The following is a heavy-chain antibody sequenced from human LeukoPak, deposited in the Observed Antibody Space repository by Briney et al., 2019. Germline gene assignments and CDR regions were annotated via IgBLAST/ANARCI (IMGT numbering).Heavy chain of an antibody. CDR2: ISSSGSTI. CDR3: ARPQIVVGYFDY. CDR1: GFTFSSYE. J-gene: IGHJ4*02. D-gene: IGHD3-22*01. V-gene: IGHV3-48*03. Sequence: GGSLGLSCAASGFTFSSYEMNWVRRAPGKGLEWVSYISSSGSTIYYADSVKGRFTISRDNAKNSLYLQMNSLRAEDTAVYYCARPQIVVGYFDYWGQGTLVTVSS.